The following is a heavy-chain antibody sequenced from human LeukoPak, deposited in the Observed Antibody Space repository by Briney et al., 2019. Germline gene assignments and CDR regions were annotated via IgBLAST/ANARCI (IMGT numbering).Heavy chain of an antibody. V-gene: IGHV1-46*01. CDR3: ARASGGYYDSSGYYYMDY. J-gene: IGHJ4*02. Sequence: ASVKVSCKASGYTFTSYYMHWVRQAPGQGLEGMGIINPSGGSTSYAQKFQGRVTMTRDMSTSTVYMELSSLRSEDTAVYYCARASGGYYDSSGYYYMDYWGQGTLVTVSS. D-gene: IGHD3-22*01. CDR1: GYTFTSYY. CDR2: INPSGGST.